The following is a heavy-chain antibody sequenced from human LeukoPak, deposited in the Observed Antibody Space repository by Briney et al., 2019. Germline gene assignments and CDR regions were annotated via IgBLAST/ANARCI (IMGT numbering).Heavy chain of an antibody. Sequence: SETLSLTCAVYGGSFSGYYWSWIRQPPGKGLEWIGEINHSGSTNYNPSLKSRVTISVDTSKNQFSLKLSSVTAADTAVYYCARVPRGYYFDYWSQGTLVTVSS. J-gene: IGHJ4*02. CDR3: ARVPRGYYFDY. CDR2: INHSGST. V-gene: IGHV4-34*01. D-gene: IGHD1-26*01. CDR1: GGSFSGYY.